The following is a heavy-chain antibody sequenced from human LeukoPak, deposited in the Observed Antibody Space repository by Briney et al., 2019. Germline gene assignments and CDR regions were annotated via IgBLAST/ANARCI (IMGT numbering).Heavy chain of an antibody. V-gene: IGHV3-23*01. Sequence: PGGSLRLSCAASALTFSTYAMSCVRQAPGKGLEWVSAISGSGGSTYYADSVKGRFTISRDNSKNTLYLQMNSLRAEDTAVYYCAKDSGARYCSSTSCYGGYDYWGQGTLVTVSS. CDR1: ALTFSTYA. CDR2: ISGSGGST. D-gene: IGHD2-2*01. J-gene: IGHJ4*02. CDR3: AKDSGARYCSSTSCYGGYDY.